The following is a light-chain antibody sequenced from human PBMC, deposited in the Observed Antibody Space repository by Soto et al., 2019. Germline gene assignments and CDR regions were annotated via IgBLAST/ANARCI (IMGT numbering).Light chain of an antibody. J-gene: IGKJ5*01. CDR2: GAS. V-gene: IGKV3-15*01. CDR3: QQYNNWPPSIT. Sequence: EIVMTQSPATLSVSPGERATLSCRASQSVSSNLAWYQQNPGQAPRLLIYGASTRATGIPARFSGSGSGTEFDLPISSLQSEDFAVYYCQQYNNWPPSITFGQGTRLEIK. CDR1: QSVSSN.